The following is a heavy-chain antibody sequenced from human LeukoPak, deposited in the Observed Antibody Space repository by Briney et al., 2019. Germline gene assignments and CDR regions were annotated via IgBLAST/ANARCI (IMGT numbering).Heavy chain of an antibody. CDR1: GGPISSYY. D-gene: IGHD5-18*01. V-gene: IGHV4-59*13. CDR3: ARGARAWIQLWLSSHDAFDI. CDR2: IYYCGST. Sequence: SETLSLTCTVSGGPISSYYWSWIRQPPGKGLEWVGYIYYCGSTNYNPSLKSRVTISVDTSKNQFSLKLRSVTAADTAVYYCARGARAWIQLWLSSHDAFDIWGQGTMVTVSS. J-gene: IGHJ3*02.